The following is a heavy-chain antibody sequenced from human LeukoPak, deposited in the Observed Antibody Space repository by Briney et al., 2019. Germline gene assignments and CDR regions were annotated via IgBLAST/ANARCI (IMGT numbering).Heavy chain of an antibody. CDR2: IKQDGSKE. D-gene: IGHD4-17*01. V-gene: IGHV3-7*01. CDR3: VRDARDYGDYVVAFDY. CDR1: GFTFSSYW. Sequence: TGGSLRLSCAASGFTFSSYWMRWVRQAPGKGLEWVANIKQDGSKEYYVDSVRGRFTISRDNAKNSLYLQMKSLRAEDTAVYYCVRDARDYGDYVVAFDYWGQGTLVTVSS. J-gene: IGHJ4*02.